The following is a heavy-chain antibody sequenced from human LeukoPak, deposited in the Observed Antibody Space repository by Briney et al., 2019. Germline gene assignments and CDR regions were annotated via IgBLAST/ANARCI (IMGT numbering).Heavy chain of an antibody. Sequence: PSETLSLTCAVYGGSFSGYYWSWIRQPPGKGLEWIGEINHSGSTNYNPSLKSRVTISVDTSKNQFSLKLSSVTAADTAVYYCATQEGDSYGFDYWGQGTLVTVSS. CDR3: ATQEGDSYGFDY. D-gene: IGHD5-18*01. CDR2: INHSGST. CDR1: GGSFSGYY. V-gene: IGHV4-34*01. J-gene: IGHJ4*02.